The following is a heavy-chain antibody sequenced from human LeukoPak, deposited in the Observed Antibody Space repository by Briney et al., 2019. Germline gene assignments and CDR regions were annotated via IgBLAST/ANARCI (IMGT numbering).Heavy chain of an antibody. CDR3: ARDRFGEFIVGIDY. CDR1: GGSFSGYY. Sequence: SETLSPTCAVYGGSFSGYYWSWIRQPPAKGLEWIGEINHSGSTNYNPSLKSRVTISVDTSKNQFSLKLSSVTAADTAVYYCARDRFGEFIVGIDYWGQGTLVTVSS. V-gene: IGHV4-34*01. J-gene: IGHJ4*02. CDR2: INHSGST. D-gene: IGHD3-10*01.